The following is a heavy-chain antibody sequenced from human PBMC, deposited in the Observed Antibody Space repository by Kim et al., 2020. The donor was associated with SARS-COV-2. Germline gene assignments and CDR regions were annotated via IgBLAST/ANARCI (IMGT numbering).Heavy chain of an antibody. Sequence: YNPSLKSRVTISVDTSKNQFSLKLSSVTAADTAVYYCARESNSGYGYFDYWGQGTLVTVSS. V-gene: IGHV4-30-2*05. D-gene: IGHD5-12*01. J-gene: IGHJ4*02. CDR3: ARESNSGYGYFDY.